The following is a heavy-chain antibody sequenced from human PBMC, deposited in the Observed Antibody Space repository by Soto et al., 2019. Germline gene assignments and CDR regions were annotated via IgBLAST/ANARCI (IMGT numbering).Heavy chain of an antibody. J-gene: IGHJ3*02. CDR2: IYSGGST. CDR3: ARDWGRVLDAFDI. CDR1: GFTVSSNY. D-gene: IGHD3-16*01. Sequence: PGVSLRLSCAASGFTVSSNYMSWVRQAPGKGLEWVSVIYSGGSTYYADSVKGRFTISRDNSKNTLYLQMNSLRAEDTAVYYCARDWGRVLDAFDILGQGTMVTVSS. V-gene: IGHV3-66*01.